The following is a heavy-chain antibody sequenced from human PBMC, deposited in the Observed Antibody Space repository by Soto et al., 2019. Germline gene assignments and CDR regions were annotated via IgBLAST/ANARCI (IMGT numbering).Heavy chain of an antibody. D-gene: IGHD3-10*01. CDR2: ISSNGGST. J-gene: IGHJ6*02. V-gene: IGHV3-64D*06. CDR3: VKDGALLWFGGSPQPRGMDV. CDR1: GFTFSSYA. Sequence: GGSLRLSCSASGFTFSSYAMHWVRQAPGKGLEYVSAISSNGGSTYYADSVKGRFTISRDNSKNTLYLQMSSLRAEDTAVYYCVKDGALLWFGGSPQPRGMDVWGQGTTVTVSS.